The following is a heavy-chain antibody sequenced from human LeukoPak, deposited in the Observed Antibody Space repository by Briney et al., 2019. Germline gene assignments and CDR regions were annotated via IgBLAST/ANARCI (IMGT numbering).Heavy chain of an antibody. Sequence: GGSLRLSCAASGFTFSSYWMSWVRQAPGKGLEWVSYISSSGSTIYYADSVKGRFTISRDNAKNSLYLQMNSLRAEDTAVYYCAELGITMIGGVWGKGATVTISS. CDR1: GFTFSSYW. J-gene: IGHJ6*04. V-gene: IGHV3-48*04. CDR2: ISSSGSTI. D-gene: IGHD3-10*02. CDR3: AELGITMIGGV.